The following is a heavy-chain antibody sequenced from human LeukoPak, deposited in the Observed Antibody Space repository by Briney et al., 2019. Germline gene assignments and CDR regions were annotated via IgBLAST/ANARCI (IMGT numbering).Heavy chain of an antibody. V-gene: IGHV3-48*03. J-gene: IGHJ5*02. Sequence: PGGSLRLSCAASGFDLNTYEMNWVRQAPGKGLEWIADITISGHTKNYADSVKGRFTISRDNARTSLYLQMSSLRVEDTGVYYCARGDPHADLWGQGTLVTVSS. CDR3: ARGDPHADL. CDR2: ITISGHTK. CDR1: GFDLNTYE.